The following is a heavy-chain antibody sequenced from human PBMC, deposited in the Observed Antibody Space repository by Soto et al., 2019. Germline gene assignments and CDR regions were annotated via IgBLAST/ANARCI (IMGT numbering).Heavy chain of an antibody. CDR3: ARGPDPLDYYDSSGPLDY. V-gene: IGHV3-23*01. Sequence: GGSLRLSCAASGFTFSSYAMSWVRQAPGKGLEWVSAISGSGGSTYYADSVKGRFTISRDNSKNTLYLQMNSLRAEDTAVYYCARGPDPLDYYDSSGPLDYWGQGTLVTVSS. D-gene: IGHD3-22*01. J-gene: IGHJ4*02. CDR1: GFTFSSYA. CDR2: ISGSGGST.